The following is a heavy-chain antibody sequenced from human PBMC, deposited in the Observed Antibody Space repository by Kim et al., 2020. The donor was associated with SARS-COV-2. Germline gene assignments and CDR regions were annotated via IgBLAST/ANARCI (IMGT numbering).Heavy chain of an antibody. Sequence: GGSLRLFCVASGFGFSDYSMNWVRHVPGKGMEWVAFVSGGSGTIYYAASVRGRFTISRDNDKNSVFLQMSGLRAEDTATYYCARATRGNSRYYFDSWGQG. V-gene: IGHV3-48*04. CDR2: VSGGSGTI. D-gene: IGHD1-26*01. CDR1: GFGFSDYS. J-gene: IGHJ4*02. CDR3: ARATRGNSRYYFDS.